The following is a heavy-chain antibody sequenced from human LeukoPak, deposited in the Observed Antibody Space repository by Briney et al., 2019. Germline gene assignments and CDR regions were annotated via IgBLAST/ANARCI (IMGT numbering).Heavy chain of an antibody. D-gene: IGHD2-21*02. CDR1: GFNFANHA. CDR2: ISGGGDIT. V-gene: IGHV3-23*01. Sequence: GGSLRLSCAASGFNFANHAMSWVRQTPGKGLEWVSAISGGGDITYYADSVTGRFAISRDNSKDTPFLQMHSLRPGDTAVYYCVREDTPATANYWGQGTLVTISS. CDR3: VREDTPATANY. J-gene: IGHJ4*02.